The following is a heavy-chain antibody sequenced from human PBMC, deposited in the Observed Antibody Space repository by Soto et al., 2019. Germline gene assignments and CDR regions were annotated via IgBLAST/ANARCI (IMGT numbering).Heavy chain of an antibody. CDR3: ARDNGVGP. J-gene: IGHJ5*02. Sequence: QVQLQESGPGLVKPSQTLSLTCTVSGGSISSGDYYWSWLRQPPGKGLEWIGYIYDSGSTYYNSSLKSRVNIPLDTSKNQFSLKLTFVTAADTAVYYCARDNGVGPWGQGTLVTVSS. V-gene: IGHV4-30-4*01. CDR2: IYDSGST. CDR1: GGSISSGDYY. D-gene: IGHD2-8*01.